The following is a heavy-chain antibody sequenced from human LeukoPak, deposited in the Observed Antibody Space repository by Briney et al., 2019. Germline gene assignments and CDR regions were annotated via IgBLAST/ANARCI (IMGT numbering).Heavy chain of an antibody. CDR1: GFTFDNYR. Sequence: GGSLRLSCAASGFTFDNYRMSWVRQAPGKGLEWVSTVNAGGGNTYYADSVKGRFTISRDNSKSTLILQMNSLRVEDTALYYCTKRVKYGGTWDHFADWGQGTLVPVSS. CDR3: TKRVKYGGTWDHFAD. D-gene: IGHD1-26*01. V-gene: IGHV3-23*01. J-gene: IGHJ4*02. CDR2: VNAGGGNT.